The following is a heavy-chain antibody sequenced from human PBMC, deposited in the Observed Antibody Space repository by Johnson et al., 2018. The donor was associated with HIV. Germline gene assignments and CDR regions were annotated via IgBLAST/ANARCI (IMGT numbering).Heavy chain of an antibody. CDR3: VREHRADESFDL. CDR2: ISGSGGST. J-gene: IGHJ3*01. Sequence: VESGGGLVQPGGSLRLSCAASGFTFSSYAMSWVRQAPGKGLEWVSAISGSGGSTYYADSVKGRFTISRDNSKNTLYLQMYSLTAADTAVYYFVREHRADESFDLWGQGTMVTVSS. V-gene: IGHV3-23*04. CDR1: GFTFSSYA. D-gene: IGHD1-14*01.